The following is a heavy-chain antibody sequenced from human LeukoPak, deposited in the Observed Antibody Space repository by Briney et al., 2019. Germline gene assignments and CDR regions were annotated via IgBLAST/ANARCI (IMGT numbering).Heavy chain of an antibody. CDR2: IYYSGST. CDR3: ASRGDSSSSFDY. J-gene: IGHJ4*02. CDR1: GGSISSYY. D-gene: IGHD6-6*01. V-gene: IGHV4-59*08. Sequence: PSETLSLTCTVSGGSISSYYWSWIRQPPGKGLEWVGYIYYSGSTNYNPSLKSRVTISVDTSKNQFSLKLSPVTAADTAVYYCASRGDSSSSFDYWGQGTLVTVSS.